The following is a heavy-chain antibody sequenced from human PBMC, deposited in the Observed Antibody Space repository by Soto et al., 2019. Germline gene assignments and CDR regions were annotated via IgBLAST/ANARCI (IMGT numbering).Heavy chain of an antibody. CDR2: IKSKIDGGTT. CDR1: GFTFSNAW. V-gene: IGHV3-15*01. CDR3: TTDDPINRS. Sequence: GSLRLSCAASGFTFSNAWMSWVRQTPGKGLEWVGRIKSKIDGGTTDYAAPVKGRFTISRDDSKNTLYLQVNSLKTEDTAVYYCTTDDPINRSWGQGTLVTVSS. J-gene: IGHJ5*02.